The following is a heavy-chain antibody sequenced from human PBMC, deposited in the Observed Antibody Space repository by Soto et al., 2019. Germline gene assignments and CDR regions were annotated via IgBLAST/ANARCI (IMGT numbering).Heavy chain of an antibody. CDR3: AREMVEYSGHDLLFY. V-gene: IGHV1-69*04. CDR2: IIPILGIA. CDR1: GGTFSSYT. Sequence: SVKVSCKASGGTFSSYTISWVRQAPGQGLEWMGRIIPILGIANYAQKFQGRVTITADKSTSTAYMELSSLRSEDTAVYYCAREMVEYSGHDLLFYWGQGTLVTVSS. J-gene: IGHJ4*02. D-gene: IGHD5-12*01.